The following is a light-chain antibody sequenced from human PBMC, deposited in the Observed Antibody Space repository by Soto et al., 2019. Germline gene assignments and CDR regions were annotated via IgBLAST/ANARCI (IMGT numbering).Light chain of an antibody. CDR1: QTVSSN. CDR2: GAS. CDR3: QQYHNWPYT. J-gene: IGKJ2*01. V-gene: IGKV3-15*01. Sequence: EIVLTQSPATLSVSPGEKATLSCRASQTVSSNLAWYQQRPGQAPRLLFYGASTTATGIPGRFSGSGSGTEFTLTISSLQSEDFAIYYCQQYHNWPYTFGQGTKLEIK.